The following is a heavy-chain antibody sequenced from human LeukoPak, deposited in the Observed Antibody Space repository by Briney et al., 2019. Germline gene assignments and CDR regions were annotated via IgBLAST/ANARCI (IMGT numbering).Heavy chain of an antibody. J-gene: IGHJ3*02. CDR2: IYHSGST. D-gene: IGHD3-16*01. CDR1: GGSISNYY. Sequence: PSETLSLTCTVSGGSISNYYWGWIRQPPGKGLEWIGSIYHSGSTYYNPSLKSRVTISVDTSKNQFSLKLSSVTAADTAVYYCARDLSRRGRLDAFDIWGQGTMVTVSS. V-gene: IGHV4-38-2*02. CDR3: ARDLSRRGRLDAFDI.